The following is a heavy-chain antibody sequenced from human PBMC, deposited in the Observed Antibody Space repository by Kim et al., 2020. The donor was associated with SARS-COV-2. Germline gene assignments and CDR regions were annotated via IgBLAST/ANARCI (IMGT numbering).Heavy chain of an antibody. CDR2: MSGSGDST. D-gene: IGHD2-2*01. J-gene: IGHJ4*02. Sequence: GGSLRLSCAASGFTFSKHAMTWVRQAPGKGLEWVSVMSGSGDSTYYADSVQGRFTISRDNSKNTLYLQMNSLRAEDTAVYYCAKSSSASCYAVLGYWGQGTLVTVSS. CDR3: AKSSSASCYAVLGY. V-gene: IGHV3-23*01. CDR1: GFTFSKHA.